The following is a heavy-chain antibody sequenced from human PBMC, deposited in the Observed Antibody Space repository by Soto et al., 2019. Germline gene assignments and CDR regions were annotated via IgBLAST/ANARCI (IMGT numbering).Heavy chain of an antibody. V-gene: IGHV4-38-2*02. CDR1: GDSISSGSY. CDR3: ARVHVMVVAGSTFDY. CDR2: IYHGGTT. Sequence: FETLSLTCTVSGDSISSGSYWGWIRQPPGEGPEWIASIYHGGTTFYNPSLKSRISISVDTSKNQFSLRLTSVTAADTATYYCARVHVMVVAGSTFDYWGPGTLVTVSS. J-gene: IGHJ4*03. D-gene: IGHD6-19*01.